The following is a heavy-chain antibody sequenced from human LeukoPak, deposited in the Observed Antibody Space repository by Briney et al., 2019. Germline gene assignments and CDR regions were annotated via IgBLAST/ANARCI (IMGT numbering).Heavy chain of an antibody. CDR2: ISYDGSNK. Sequence: GRSLRLSCAASGFTFSSYAMHWVRQAPGKGLEWVAVISYDGSNKYYADSVKGRFTISRDNSKNTLYLQMNSLRAEDTAVYYCARESSFYDFWSGLDTDYWGQGTLVTVSS. CDR3: ARESSFYDFWSGLDTDY. J-gene: IGHJ4*02. D-gene: IGHD3-3*01. CDR1: GFTFSSYA. V-gene: IGHV3-30-3*01.